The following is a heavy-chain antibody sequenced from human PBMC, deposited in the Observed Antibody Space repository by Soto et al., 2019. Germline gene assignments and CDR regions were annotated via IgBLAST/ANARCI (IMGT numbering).Heavy chain of an antibody. CDR3: AREGRYYDSGGMDV. J-gene: IGHJ6*02. CDR2: IKPDGSEK. V-gene: IGHV3-7*01. D-gene: IGHD3-22*01. Sequence: EVQLVESGGGLVQPGGSLRLSCAASGFTFSSYWMSWVRQAPGKGLEWVANIKPDGSEKYYVDSVKGRFTISRDNAKNSLYLQMKSLRAEDTAVYYCAREGRYYDSGGMDVWGQGTTVTVSS. CDR1: GFTFSSYW.